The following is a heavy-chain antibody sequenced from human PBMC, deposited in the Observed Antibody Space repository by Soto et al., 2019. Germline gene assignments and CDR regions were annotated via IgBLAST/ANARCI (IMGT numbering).Heavy chain of an antibody. CDR1: GFSLSNAGLG. Sequence: QVTVKESGPVLVKPTETLTLTCTVSGFSLSNAGLGVSWIRQPPGKALEWLAHIFSNDEKSYSTSLKSRLTFSKDTSKSQVVLTMTNMDPVDTATYYCASTYSASWYWFDPWGQGTLVTVSS. D-gene: IGHD6-13*01. CDR3: ASTYSASWYWFDP. CDR2: IFSNDEK. V-gene: IGHV2-26*04. J-gene: IGHJ5*02.